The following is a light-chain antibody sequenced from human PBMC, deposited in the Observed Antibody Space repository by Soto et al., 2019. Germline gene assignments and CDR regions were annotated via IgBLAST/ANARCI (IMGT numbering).Light chain of an antibody. V-gene: IGKV1-16*02. CDR1: QEISNH. CDR3: QQYHNYPVT. Sequence: DIQMTQSPSSLSASVGERVTITCRASQEISNHLAWFQQKPGKPPKSLIYDASSLQSGVPSKFSGSGSGTDFTLTISSLQPEDFATYYCQQYHNYPVTFGGGTKVEIK. CDR2: DAS. J-gene: IGKJ4*01.